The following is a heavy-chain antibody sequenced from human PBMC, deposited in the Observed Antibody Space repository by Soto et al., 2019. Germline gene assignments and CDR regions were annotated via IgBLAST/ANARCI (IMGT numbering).Heavy chain of an antibody. CDR2: INHSGST. CDR1: DLYISCYY. V-gene: IGHV4-34*01. CDR3: ATVPCGYYYYYYMDV. Sequence: PSETKSHTKAVYDLYISCYYLIWIRQKQGKGLEWIGEINHSGSTNYNPSLKSRVTISVDTSKNQFSLKLSSVTAADTAVYYCATVPCGYYYYYYMDVWGKGTTVTGSS. J-gene: IGHJ6*03.